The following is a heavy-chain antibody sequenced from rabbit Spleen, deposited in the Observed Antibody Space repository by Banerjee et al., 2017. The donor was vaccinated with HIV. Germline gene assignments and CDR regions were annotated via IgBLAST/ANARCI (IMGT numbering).Heavy chain of an antibody. Sequence: EQLEESGGGLVKPEGSLTLTCKASGVSFSGDSYMCWVRQAPGKGLEYIGTVNTGGSTYYASWAKGRFTISKTSTTVDPKMTSLTAADTATYFCARRWTVGGYPFNLWGPGTLVTVS. CDR3: ARRWTVGGYPFNL. V-gene: IGHV1S45*01. D-gene: IGHD1-1*01. CDR2: VNTGGST. CDR1: GVSFSGDSY. J-gene: IGHJ4*01.